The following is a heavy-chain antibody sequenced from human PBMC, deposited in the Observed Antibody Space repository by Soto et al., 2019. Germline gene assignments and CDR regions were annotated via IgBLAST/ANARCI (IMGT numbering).Heavy chain of an antibody. CDR2: VFYSRAT. CDR1: GGSISNYY. V-gene: IGHV4-59*01. CDR3: AREMTTLGPFDY. Sequence: SETLSLTCAVSGGSISNYYWSWLRQPPGKELEWIGYVFYSRATNYNPSLKSRITISKDTSKNQFYLKLSSVTAADTAVYYCAREMTTLGPFDYWGQGTLVT. D-gene: IGHD4-17*01. J-gene: IGHJ4*02.